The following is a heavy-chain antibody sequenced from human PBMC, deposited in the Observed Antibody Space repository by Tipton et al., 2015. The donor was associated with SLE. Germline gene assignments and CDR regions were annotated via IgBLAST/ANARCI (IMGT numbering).Heavy chain of an antibody. D-gene: IGHD3-3*01. J-gene: IGHJ4*02. CDR3: ARGILVWSDY. Sequence: TLSLTCAVYGGSFSGYYWSWIRQPPGKGLEWIGEINHSGSTNYNPSLKSRVTISVDTSKNQFSLKLSSVTAADTAVYYCARGILVWSDYWGQGTLVTVSS. CDR1: GGSFSGYY. V-gene: IGHV4-34*01. CDR2: INHSGST.